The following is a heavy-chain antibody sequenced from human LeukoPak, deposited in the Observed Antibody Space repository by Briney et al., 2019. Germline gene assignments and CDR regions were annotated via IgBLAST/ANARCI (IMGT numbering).Heavy chain of an antibody. Sequence: SETLSLTCTVSGYSISSAYYWGWIRQPPEKGLEWLGSIHHSGTTYHNPSLKSRVTISVDASKNQFSLRLSSVTAADTAVYYCARTRETTVGDFDSWGQGTLVTVSS. CDR1: GYSISSAYY. CDR3: ARTRETTVGDFDS. V-gene: IGHV4-38-2*02. CDR2: IHHSGTT. J-gene: IGHJ4*02. D-gene: IGHD4-23*01.